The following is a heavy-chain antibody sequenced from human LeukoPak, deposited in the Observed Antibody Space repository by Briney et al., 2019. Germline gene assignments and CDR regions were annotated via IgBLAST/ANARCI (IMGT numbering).Heavy chain of an antibody. Sequence: PSETLSLTCTVSGGSVSSGSYYWSWIRQPPGKGLEWIGYIYYSGSTNYNPSLKSRVTISVDTSKNQFSLRLSSVTAADTAVYYCARVTMIADYYYYMDVWGKGTTVTVSS. CDR3: ARVTMIADYYYYMDV. CDR2: IYYSGST. V-gene: IGHV4-61*01. J-gene: IGHJ6*03. CDR1: GGSVSSGSYY. D-gene: IGHD3-22*01.